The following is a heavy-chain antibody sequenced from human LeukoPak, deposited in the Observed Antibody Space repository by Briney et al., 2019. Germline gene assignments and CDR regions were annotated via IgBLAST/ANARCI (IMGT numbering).Heavy chain of an antibody. V-gene: IGHV3-53*01. Sequence: GGSLRLSCAASGFTFTTNDMNWVRQAPGKGLEWVSVIYSCGHTNYTDSVKGRFTIFTDTSNKTADHHMSSLITADTPVLYCARSTRDGYTHYHDYYMDLWGKGTTVTVSS. D-gene: IGHD5-24*01. CDR1: GFTFTTND. J-gene: IGHJ6*03. CDR3: ARSTRDGYTHYHDYYMDL. CDR2: IYSCGHT.